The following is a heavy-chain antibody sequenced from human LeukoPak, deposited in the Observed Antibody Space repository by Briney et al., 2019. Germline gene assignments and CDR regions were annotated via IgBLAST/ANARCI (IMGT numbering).Heavy chain of an antibody. D-gene: IGHD3-22*01. Sequence: PGGSLRLSCAASGFTVSSNYMTWVRQAPGKGLEWVSSISSSSSYIYYADSVKGRFTISRDNAKNSLYLQMNSLRAEDTAVYYCARPYYDSSGYNFDYWGQGTLVTVSS. V-gene: IGHV3-21*01. CDR1: GFTVSSNY. CDR2: ISSSSSYI. CDR3: ARPYYDSSGYNFDY. J-gene: IGHJ4*02.